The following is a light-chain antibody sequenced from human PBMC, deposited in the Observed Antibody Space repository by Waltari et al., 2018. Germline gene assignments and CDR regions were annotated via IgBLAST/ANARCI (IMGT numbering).Light chain of an antibody. Sequence: EIVLTQSPGTLSLSPRETTTLSCRASQSLNRKFLAWYQQIPGQTPRLLIYGASTRAIGTPDRFRGSGSGIDFTLTISRLQPDDFAVYYCQQYGTSPVTFGGGTKVEIK. V-gene: IGKV3-20*01. CDR1: QSLNRKF. J-gene: IGKJ4*01. CDR3: QQYGTSPVT. CDR2: GAS.